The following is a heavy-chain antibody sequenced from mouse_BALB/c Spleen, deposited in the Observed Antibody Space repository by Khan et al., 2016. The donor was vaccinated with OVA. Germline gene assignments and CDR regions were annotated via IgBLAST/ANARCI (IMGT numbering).Heavy chain of an antibody. CDR1: GFSLANYG. CDR3: ARQPYYHYNVMDY. Sequence: QVQLKQSGPGLVAPSQSLSITCPISGFSLANYGVHWVRQPPGKGLEWLVLMWGDGSTSYNSVLKSRLTVSTDNSRSQVFLKMNSLQTDDTAMYFCARQPYYHYNVMDYWGQGTSVTVSS. V-gene: IGHV2-6-1*01. D-gene: IGHD2-10*01. J-gene: IGHJ4*01. CDR2: MWGDGST.